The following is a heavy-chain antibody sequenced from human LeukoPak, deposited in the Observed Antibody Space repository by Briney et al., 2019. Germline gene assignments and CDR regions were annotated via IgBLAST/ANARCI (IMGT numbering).Heavy chain of an antibody. Sequence: ASVKVSCKASGGTFSSYDINWVRQATGQGLEWMGWMNPNSGNTGYAQKFQGRVTITRNTSISTAYMELSSLRSEDTAVYYCARGTPYGDYPHWGQGTLVTVSS. D-gene: IGHD4-17*01. CDR2: MNPNSGNT. V-gene: IGHV1-8*03. CDR1: GGTFSSYD. J-gene: IGHJ4*02. CDR3: ARGTPYGDYPH.